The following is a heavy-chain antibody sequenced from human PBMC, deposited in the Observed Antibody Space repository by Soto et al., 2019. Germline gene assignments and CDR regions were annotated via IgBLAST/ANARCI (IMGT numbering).Heavy chain of an antibody. CDR3: AKAAAVAGLPSGYYFDY. V-gene: IGHV3-23*01. CDR1: GFTFSSYA. J-gene: IGHJ4*02. CDR2: ISGSGGST. Sequence: GGSLRLSCAASGFTFSSYAMSWVRQAPGKGLEWVSAISGSGGSTYYADSVKGRFTISRDNSKNTLYLQMNSLRAEDTAVYYCAKAAAVAGLPSGYYFDYWGQGTLVTVSS. D-gene: IGHD6-19*01.